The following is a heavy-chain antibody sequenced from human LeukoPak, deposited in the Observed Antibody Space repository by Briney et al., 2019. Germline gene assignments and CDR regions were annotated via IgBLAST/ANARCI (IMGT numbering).Heavy chain of an antibody. Sequence: GASVEVSCKASGYTFNSHGISWIRQAPGQGPEWMGWISGDYGYTKYAQKFRGRVTMTTDTSTDTSYMELRSLRSDDTAVYYCARNKTTGGGGFDYWGQGTLITVSS. V-gene: IGHV1-18*04. CDR3: ARNKTTGGGGFDY. CDR1: GYTFNSHG. D-gene: IGHD3-16*01. J-gene: IGHJ4*02. CDR2: ISGDYGYT.